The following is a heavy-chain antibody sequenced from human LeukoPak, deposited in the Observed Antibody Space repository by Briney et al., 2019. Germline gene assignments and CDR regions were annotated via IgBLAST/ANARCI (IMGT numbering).Heavy chain of an antibody. CDR3: RRGSGRFEY. J-gene: IGHJ4*02. V-gene: IGHV3-49*04. Sequence: GGSLRLSCSTSGFTFGDFRMAWVRQAPGKGLEWVGYIRAKAYGGTAEYGASVKGSFFVSRDDAKGIAHMHMHSVKSEDTAFYECRRGSGRFEYWDKGNLVAVS. D-gene: IGHD1-26*01. CDR1: GFTFGDFR. CDR2: IRAKAYGGTA.